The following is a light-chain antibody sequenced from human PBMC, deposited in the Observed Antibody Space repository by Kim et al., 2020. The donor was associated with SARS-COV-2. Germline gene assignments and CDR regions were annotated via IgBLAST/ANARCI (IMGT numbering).Light chain of an antibody. Sequence: RVTISFSVRSTNIGASNNVHCYQQLPGTAPKLLINGSNSRPSGVPDRFSGSKSGTSASLAISGLQAEDEADYYCRTYDNSLNDWVFGGGTKLTVL. CDR3: RTYDNSLNDWV. J-gene: IGLJ3*02. CDR1: STNIGASNN. V-gene: IGLV1-40*01. CDR2: GSN.